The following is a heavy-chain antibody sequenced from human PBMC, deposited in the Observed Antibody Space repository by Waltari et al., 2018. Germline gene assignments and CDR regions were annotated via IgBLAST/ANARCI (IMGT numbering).Heavy chain of an antibody. Sequence: QVQLQQWGAGLLTPSETLSLTCAVYGGSFSGYYWSWIRQPPGKGLEWIGEINHSGSTNYNPSLKSRVTISVDTSKNQFSLKLSSVTAADTAVYYCARGPSPYYYGSGSAYYFDYWGQGTLVTVSS. CDR2: INHSGST. V-gene: IGHV4-34*01. CDR3: ARGPSPYYYGSGSAYYFDY. CDR1: GGSFSGYY. D-gene: IGHD3-10*01. J-gene: IGHJ4*02.